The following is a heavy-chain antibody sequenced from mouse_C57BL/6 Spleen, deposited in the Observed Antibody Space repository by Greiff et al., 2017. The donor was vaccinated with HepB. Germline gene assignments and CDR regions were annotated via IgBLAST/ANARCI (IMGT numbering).Heavy chain of an antibody. CDR3: ARYSDYGVGWYFDV. V-gene: IGHV1-80*01. J-gene: IGHJ1*03. Sequence: VQRVESGAELVKPGASVKISCKASGYAFSSYWMNWVKQRPGKGLEWIGQIYPGDGDTNYNGKFKGKATLTADKSSSTAYMQLSSLTSEDSAVYFCARYSDYGVGWYFDVWGTGTTVTVSS. CDR1: GYAFSSYW. CDR2: IYPGDGDT. D-gene: IGHD2-4*01.